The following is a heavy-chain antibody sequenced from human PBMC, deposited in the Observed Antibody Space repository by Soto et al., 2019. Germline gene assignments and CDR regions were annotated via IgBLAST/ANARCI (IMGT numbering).Heavy chain of an antibody. D-gene: IGHD4-17*01. CDR3: ARDPYGGNSMVYYYGMDV. J-gene: IGHJ6*04. CDR1: GFTLSDHY. V-gene: IGHV3-21*01. CDR2: ISSSSSYI. Sequence: GVSLRPSCSGSGFTLSDHYIDWVRQAPGKGLEWVSSISSSSSYIYYADSVKGRFTISRDNAKNSLYLQMNSLRAEDTAVYYCARDPYGGNSMVYYYGMDVWGKGTTVSASS.